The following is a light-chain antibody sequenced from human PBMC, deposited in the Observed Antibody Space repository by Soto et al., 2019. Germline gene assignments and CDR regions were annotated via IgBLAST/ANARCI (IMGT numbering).Light chain of an antibody. CDR3: QQYNGYFSVT. Sequence: DIQMTQSPSTLSASVGDRVTITCRASETISSWLAWYQQKEGKAPKLLMYEASTLESGVPPRFSGSRSGTEFTLTISSLQPDDFGTYYCQQYNGYFSVTFGQGTRVEIK. CDR2: EAS. V-gene: IGKV1-5*01. CDR1: ETISSW. J-gene: IGKJ1*01.